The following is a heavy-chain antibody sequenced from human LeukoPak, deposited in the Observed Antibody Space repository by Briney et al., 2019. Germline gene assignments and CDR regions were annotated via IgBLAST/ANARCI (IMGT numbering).Heavy chain of an antibody. CDR3: ARTNVLLWFGELSDNWFDP. CDR2: INAYNGNT. Sequence: VASVNVSCKASGYTFTSYGISWVRQAPGQGLEWMGWINAYNGNTNYAQKLQGRVTMTTDTSTSTAYMELRSLRSDDTAVYYCARTNVLLWFGELSDNWFDPWGQGTLVTVSS. CDR1: GYTFTSYG. J-gene: IGHJ5*02. V-gene: IGHV1-18*01. D-gene: IGHD3-10*01.